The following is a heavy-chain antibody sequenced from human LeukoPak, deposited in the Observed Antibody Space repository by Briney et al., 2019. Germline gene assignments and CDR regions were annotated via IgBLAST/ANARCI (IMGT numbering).Heavy chain of an antibody. CDR3: ARVRVSSGSHPWYFDY. V-gene: IGHV4-59*01. J-gene: IGHJ4*02. CDR1: RGSISSYY. CDR2: IYYSGST. D-gene: IGHD3-22*01. Sequence: PSETLSLTCTVSRGSISSYYWSWIRQPPGQGLEWIGYIYYSGSTDYNPSLKSRVNISVDTSKNQFSLELSSVTAADTAVYFCARVRVSSGSHPWYFDYWGQGTLVTVSS.